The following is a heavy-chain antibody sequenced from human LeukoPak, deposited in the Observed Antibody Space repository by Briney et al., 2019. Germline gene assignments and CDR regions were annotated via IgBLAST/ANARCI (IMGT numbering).Heavy chain of an antibody. V-gene: IGHV4-30-2*01. Sequence: SQTLSLTCAVSGGSISSGGYSWSWIRQPPGKGLEWIGYIYHSGSTYYNPSLKSRVTISVDRSKSQFSLKLSSVTAADTAVYYCARDSGTFDYWGQGTLVTVSS. D-gene: IGHD3-10*01. CDR1: GGSISSGGYS. CDR2: IYHSGST. J-gene: IGHJ4*02. CDR3: ARDSGTFDY.